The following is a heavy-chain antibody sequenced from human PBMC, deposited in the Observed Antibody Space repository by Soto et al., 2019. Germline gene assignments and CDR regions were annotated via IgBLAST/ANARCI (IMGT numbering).Heavy chain of an antibody. CDR1: GYTFTSYG. D-gene: IGHD1-20*01. J-gene: IGHJ4*02. CDR3: ARARTRYFDY. Sequence: QVQLVQSGAEVKKPGASVKVSCKASGYTFTSYGITWVRRAPGQGLELMGWISAHNGNTDYAQKVQGRVIMTTDTATSTAYMELRSPTSDDTAVYYCARARTRYFDYWGQGTLVTVSS. V-gene: IGHV1-18*04. CDR2: ISAHNGNT.